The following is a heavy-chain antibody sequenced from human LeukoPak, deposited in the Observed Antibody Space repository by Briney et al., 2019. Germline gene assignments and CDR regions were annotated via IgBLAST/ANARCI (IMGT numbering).Heavy chain of an antibody. J-gene: IGHJ3*02. CDR2: ISGSGGST. CDR1: GFTFSSYA. Sequence: PGGSLRLSCAASGFTFSSYAMSWVRQAPGKGLEWISAISGSGGSTYYADSVKGRFTISRDNSKNTLYLQMNSLRAEDTAVYYYAKPAVYGDKHDAFDIWGQGTMVTVSS. D-gene: IGHD4-17*01. CDR3: AKPAVYGDKHDAFDI. V-gene: IGHV3-23*01.